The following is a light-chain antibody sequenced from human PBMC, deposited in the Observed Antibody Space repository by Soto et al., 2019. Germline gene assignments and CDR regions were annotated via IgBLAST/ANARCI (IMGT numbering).Light chain of an antibody. CDR3: QQYNSYRT. V-gene: IGKV1-9*01. Sequence: IQLTQSPSSLSASVGDRVTITCRASQDINSFLAWYQQKPGKAPKLLIYAASTLQSGVPSRFSGSGSGTDFTLTISSLQPDDFATYYCQQYNSYRTFGQGTKVDI. CDR1: QDINSF. CDR2: AAS. J-gene: IGKJ1*01.